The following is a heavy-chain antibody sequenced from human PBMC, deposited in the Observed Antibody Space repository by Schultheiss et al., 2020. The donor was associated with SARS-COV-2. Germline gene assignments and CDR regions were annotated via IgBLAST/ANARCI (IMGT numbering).Heavy chain of an antibody. CDR3: ARGQGGVVVVAATPYYYYEYGMDV. J-gene: IGHJ6*02. CDR2: IYYSVST. CDR1: GYSISSGYY. D-gene: IGHD2-15*01. V-gene: IGHV4-38-2*01. Sequence: SQTLSLTCAVSGYSISSGYYWGWIRQPPGKGLEWIGYIYYSVSTYYNPTLKSRVTISVDTSKYQFSLKLSSVTAADTAVYYCARGQGGVVVVAATPYYYYEYGMDVWGQG.